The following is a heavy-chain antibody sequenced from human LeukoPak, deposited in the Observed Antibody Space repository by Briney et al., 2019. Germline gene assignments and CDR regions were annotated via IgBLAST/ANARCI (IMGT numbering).Heavy chain of an antibody. V-gene: IGHV1-69*13. J-gene: IGHJ6*02. CDR2: IIPIFDTA. Sequence: SVTVSCKASGGTFSSYAISWVRQAPGQGLEWMGGIIPIFDTANYAQKFQGRVTITADESTSTAYMELSSLRSEDAAVYYCARASSSYFYYYYGMDVWGQGTTVTVSS. D-gene: IGHD6-13*01. CDR3: ARASSSYFYYYYGMDV. CDR1: GGTFSSYA.